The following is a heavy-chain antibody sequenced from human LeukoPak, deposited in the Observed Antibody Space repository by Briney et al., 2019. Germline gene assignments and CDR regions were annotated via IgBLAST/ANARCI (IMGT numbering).Heavy chain of an antibody. Sequence: GGSLRLSCAASGFTFSSYAMSWVRQAPGKGLEWVSTISDSGGSTFYADSVKGRFTISRDNSKNTLYLQMNSLRAEDTAVYYCAKDRSSGWNSFFDYWGQGTLVTVSS. V-gene: IGHV3-23*01. J-gene: IGHJ4*02. CDR1: GFTFSSYA. D-gene: IGHD6-19*01. CDR3: AKDRSSGWNSFFDY. CDR2: ISDSGGST.